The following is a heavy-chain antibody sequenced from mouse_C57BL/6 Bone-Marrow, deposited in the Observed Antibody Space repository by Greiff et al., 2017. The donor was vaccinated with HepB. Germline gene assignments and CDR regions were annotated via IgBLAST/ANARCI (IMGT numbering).Heavy chain of an antibody. Sequence: QVQLQQPGAELVKPGASVKLSCKASGYTFTSYWMQWVKQSPGQGLEWIGEIDPSDSYTNYNQKFKGKATLTVDTSSSTAYMQLSSLTSEDSAVYYCARGTTTVGLDYWGQGTTLTVSS. CDR3: ARGTTTVGLDY. CDR1: GYTFTSYW. J-gene: IGHJ2*01. V-gene: IGHV1-50*01. D-gene: IGHD1-1*01. CDR2: IDPSDSYT.